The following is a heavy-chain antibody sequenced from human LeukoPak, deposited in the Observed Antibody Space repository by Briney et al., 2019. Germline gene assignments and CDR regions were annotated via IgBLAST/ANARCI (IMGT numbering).Heavy chain of an antibody. D-gene: IGHD6-13*01. Sequence: GASVKVSCKASGGTFSSYAISWVRQAPGQGLEWMGGIIPIFGTANYAQKFQGRVTITTDESTSTAYMELSSLRSEDTAVYYCASPAPSYSSSFTFDYWGQGTLVTVSS. CDR1: GGTFSSYA. CDR2: IIPIFGTA. V-gene: IGHV1-69*05. CDR3: ASPAPSYSSSFTFDY. J-gene: IGHJ4*02.